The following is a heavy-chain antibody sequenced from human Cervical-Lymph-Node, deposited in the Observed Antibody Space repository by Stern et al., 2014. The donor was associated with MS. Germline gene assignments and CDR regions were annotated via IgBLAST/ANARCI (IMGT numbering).Heavy chain of an antibody. Sequence: EVQLEESGGGLVQPGGSLRLSCTVFGFTFSNSSMNWFRQAPGKGLEWVSSISSSSAYIYSADSVKGRFTISRDNAKNSLYLQMNSLRAEDTAVYYCARDGGDFWGQGTLVTVSS. J-gene: IGHJ4*02. CDR2: ISSSSAYI. V-gene: IGHV3-21*01. D-gene: IGHD3-16*01. CDR3: ARDGGDF. CDR1: GFTFSNSS.